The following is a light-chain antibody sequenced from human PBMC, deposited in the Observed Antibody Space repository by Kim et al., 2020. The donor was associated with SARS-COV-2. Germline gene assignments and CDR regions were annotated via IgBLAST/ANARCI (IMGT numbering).Light chain of an antibody. CDR2: QDS. CDR1: KLGDKY. Sequence: SYELTQSPSVSVSPGQTASITCSGDKLGDKYACWYQQKPGQSPVLVIYQDSKRPSGIPERFSGSNSGNTATLTISGTQAMDEADYYCQAWDSSTGGVFGG. V-gene: IGLV3-1*01. CDR3: QAWDSSTGGV. J-gene: IGLJ2*01.